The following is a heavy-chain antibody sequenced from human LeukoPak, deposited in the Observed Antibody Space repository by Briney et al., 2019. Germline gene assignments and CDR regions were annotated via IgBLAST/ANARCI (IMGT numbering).Heavy chain of an antibody. CDR3: AGTNTYYGMDV. CDR1: GGTFSSYA. V-gene: IGHV1-69*05. CDR2: IIPIFGTA. J-gene: IGHJ6*02. Sequence: ASVKVSCKASGGTFSSYAISWVRQAPGQGLEWMGGIIPIFGTANYAQKFQGRVTMTRDTSTSTVYMELSSLRSEDTAVYYCAGTNTYYGMDVWGQGTTVTVSS.